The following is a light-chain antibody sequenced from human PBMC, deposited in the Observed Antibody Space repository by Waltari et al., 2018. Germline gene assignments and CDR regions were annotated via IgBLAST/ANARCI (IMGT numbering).Light chain of an antibody. CDR1: PNINRW. CDR2: KAS. J-gene: IGKJ4*01. Sequence: DIQMTQSPSTLSASVGDRVTITYRASPNINRWLAWYQQKPGTVPKLLIFKASSLKSGVPSRFSGSGSGTEFTLTISSLQPDDFATYYCQQYDSYSLTFGGGTKVEI. V-gene: IGKV1-5*03. CDR3: QQYDSYSLT.